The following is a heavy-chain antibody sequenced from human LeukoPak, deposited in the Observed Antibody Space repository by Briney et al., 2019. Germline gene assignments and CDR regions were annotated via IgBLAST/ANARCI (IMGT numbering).Heavy chain of an antibody. CDR3: ARTMAF. CDR1: GFTFSSYE. D-gene: IGHD5-24*01. J-gene: IGHJ4*02. Sequence: PGGSLRLSCAASGFTFSSYEMNWVRQAPGKGLEWVSYITSSGSPIYYADSVKGRFTVSRDNAKNSLYLQMSSLRAEDTAVHYCARTMAFWGQGTLVAVSS. CDR2: ITSSGSPI. V-gene: IGHV3-48*03.